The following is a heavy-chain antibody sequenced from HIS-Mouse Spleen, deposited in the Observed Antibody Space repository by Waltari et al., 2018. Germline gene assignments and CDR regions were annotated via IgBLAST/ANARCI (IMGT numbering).Heavy chain of an antibody. CDR2: ISGSGGST. J-gene: IGHJ4*02. D-gene: IGHD3-22*01. CDR3: AKDGRAYYYDSSGYKLMGY. V-gene: IGHV3-23*01. Sequence: EVQLLESGGGLVQPGGSLRLSCAASGFTFSSYAMSWVRQAPGKGLEWVSAISGSGGSTYYADSVKGRFTISRDNSKNTLYLQMNSLRAEDTAVYYCAKDGRAYYYDSSGYKLMGYWGQGTLVTVSS. CDR1: GFTFSSYA.